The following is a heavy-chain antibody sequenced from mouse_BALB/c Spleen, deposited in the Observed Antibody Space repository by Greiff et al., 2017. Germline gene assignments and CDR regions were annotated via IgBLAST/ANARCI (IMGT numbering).Heavy chain of an antibody. J-gene: IGHJ3*01. D-gene: IGHD2-3*01. Sequence: EVQRVESGGGLVQPGGSRKLSCAASGFTFSSFGMHWVRQAPEKGLEWVAYISSGSSTIYYADTVKGRFTISRDNPKNTLFLQMTSLRSEDTAMYYCARSGGSGYYPAWFAYWGQGTLVTVSA. V-gene: IGHV5-17*02. CDR3: ARSGGSGYYPAWFAY. CDR1: GFTFSSFG. CDR2: ISSGSSTI.